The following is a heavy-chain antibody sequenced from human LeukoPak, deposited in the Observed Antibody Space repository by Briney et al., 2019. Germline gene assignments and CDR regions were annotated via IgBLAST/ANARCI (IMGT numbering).Heavy chain of an antibody. D-gene: IGHD3-3*01. V-gene: IGHV3-7*01. CDR1: GFTFSSYW. J-gene: IGHJ3*02. CDR3: ASGLRFLEWLSPPHDAFDI. Sequence: PGGSLRLSCAASGFTFSSYWMSWVCQAPGKGLEWVANIKQDGGEKYYVDSVKGRFTISRDNAKNSLYLQMNSLRAEDTAVYYCASGLRFLEWLSPPHDAFDIWGQGTMVTVSS. CDR2: IKQDGGEK.